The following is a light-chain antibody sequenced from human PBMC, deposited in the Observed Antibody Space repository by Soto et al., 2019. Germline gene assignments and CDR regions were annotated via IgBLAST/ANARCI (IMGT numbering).Light chain of an antibody. J-gene: IGKJ1*01. CDR2: DVS. CDR3: QQYLVTPWT. Sequence: IVLTQSPATFSLSPGKRATLSCRASQNISNYLIWYQQKPGQAPRLLIYDVSNRATGIPDRFSGSGSGTDFALTIGRLEPEDFAVYYCQQYLVTPWTFGQGTKVDIK. CDR1: QNISNY. V-gene: IGKV3-11*01.